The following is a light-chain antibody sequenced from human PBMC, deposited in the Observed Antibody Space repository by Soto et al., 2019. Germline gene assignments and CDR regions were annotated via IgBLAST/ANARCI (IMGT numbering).Light chain of an antibody. V-gene: IGKV3-15*01. CDR1: QSVSSN. CDR2: DAS. CDR3: QQYNNWVT. Sequence: EIVMTQSPATVSVSPGERATLSCRASQSVSSNLAWYRQKPGQAPRLLMYDASTRATGIPARFSGSGSGTEFTLTISSLQSEDFAVYYCQQYNNWVTFGGGTKVEIK. J-gene: IGKJ4*01.